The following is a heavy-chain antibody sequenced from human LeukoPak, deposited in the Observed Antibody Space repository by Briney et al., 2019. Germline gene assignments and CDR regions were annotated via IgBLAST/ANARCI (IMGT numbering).Heavy chain of an antibody. V-gene: IGHV4-39*07. CDR2: VYYSGST. J-gene: IGHJ4*02. D-gene: IGHD6-13*01. CDR3: ARWAADGLYYFDY. CDR1: GGSISRSSDY. Sequence: SETLSLTCTVSGGSISRSSDYWGWIRQPPGKGLEWIGSVYYSGSTYYNPPLKSRVTVSVDTSKNQFSLKLSSVTAADTAVYYCARWAADGLYYFDYWGQGTLVTVSS.